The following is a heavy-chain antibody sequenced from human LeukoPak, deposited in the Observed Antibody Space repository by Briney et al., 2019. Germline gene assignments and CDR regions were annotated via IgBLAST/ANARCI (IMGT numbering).Heavy chain of an antibody. CDR3: ARAGTYSDFWSGYYKAGKFDY. J-gene: IGHJ4*02. D-gene: IGHD3-3*01. CDR1: GGSISSGGYY. Sequence: PSETLSLTCTVSGGSISSGGYYWSWIRQHPGKGLEWIGYIYYSGSTYYNPSLKSRVTISVDTSKNQFSLKLSSVTAADTAVYYCARAGTYSDFWSGYYKAGKFDYWGQGTLVTVSS. V-gene: IGHV4-31*03. CDR2: IYYSGST.